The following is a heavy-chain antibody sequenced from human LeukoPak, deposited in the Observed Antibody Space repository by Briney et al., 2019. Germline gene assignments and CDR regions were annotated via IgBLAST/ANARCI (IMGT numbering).Heavy chain of an antibody. D-gene: IGHD6-13*01. V-gene: IGHV1-2*02. CDR2: INPNSGDT. CDR3: ALIPGGSWAFDF. J-gene: IGHJ4*02. Sequence: ASVTATCKASEYTFSVYHIHWVRLAPGQGLEWMAWINPNSGDTNYAQKFQGRVTMTRDTSISTVYMEVNSQKFDDTAVCYCALIPGGSWAFDFWGQGTLVTVSS. CDR1: EYTFSVYH.